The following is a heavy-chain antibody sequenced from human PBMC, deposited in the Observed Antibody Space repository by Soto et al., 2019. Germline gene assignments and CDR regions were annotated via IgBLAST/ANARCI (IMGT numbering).Heavy chain of an antibody. CDR3: ARGTDYYDSSGYYDPY. CDR2: IYYSGST. V-gene: IGHV4-31*03. J-gene: IGHJ4*02. D-gene: IGHD3-22*01. Sequence: QVQLQESGPGLVKPSQTLSLTCTVSGGSISSGGYYWSWIRQHPGKGLGGIGYIYYSGSTYYNPSLKSRVTISVDTSKNQFSLKLSSVTAADTAVYYCARGTDYYDSSGYYDPYWGQGTLVTVSS. CDR1: GGSISSGGYY.